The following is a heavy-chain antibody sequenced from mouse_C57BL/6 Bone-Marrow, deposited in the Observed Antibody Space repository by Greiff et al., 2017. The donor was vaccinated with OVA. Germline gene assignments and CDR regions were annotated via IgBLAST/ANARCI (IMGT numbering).Heavy chain of an antibody. D-gene: IGHD1-1*01. CDR3: ARGITTVVATDYFDD. J-gene: IGHJ2*01. CDR1: GYAFSSSW. V-gene: IGHV1-82*01. CDR2: IYPGDGDT. Sequence: VQLQQSGPELVKPGASVKISCKASGYAFSSSWMNWVKQRPGKGLEWIGRIYPGDGDTNYNGKFKGKATLTADKSSSTAYMQLSSLTSEDSAVYFCARGITTVVATDYFDDWGQGTTLTVSS.